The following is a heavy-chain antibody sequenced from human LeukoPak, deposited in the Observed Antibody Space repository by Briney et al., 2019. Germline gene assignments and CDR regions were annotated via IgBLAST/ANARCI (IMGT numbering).Heavy chain of an antibody. Sequence: GGSLRLSCAASGFTFSSYGMRWVRQAPGKGLEWVAFIRYDGSNKYYADSVKGRFTISRDNSKNTLYLRMNSLRAEDTAVYYCAKAPTQVGATGYYFDYWGQGTLVTVSS. V-gene: IGHV3-30*02. CDR3: AKAPTQVGATGYYFDY. CDR2: IRYDGSNK. J-gene: IGHJ4*02. D-gene: IGHD1-26*01. CDR1: GFTFSSYG.